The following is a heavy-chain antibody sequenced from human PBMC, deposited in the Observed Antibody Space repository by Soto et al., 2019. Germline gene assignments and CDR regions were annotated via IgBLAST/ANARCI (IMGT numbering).Heavy chain of an antibody. Sequence: ASVKVSCKASGYTFTSYAMHWVRQAPGQRLEWMGWINAGNGNTKYSQKFQGRVTITRDTSASTAYMELSSLRSEDTAIYYCARVIVRTSYSDRSGYYFKYWGQG. CDR3: ARVIVRTSYSDRSGYYFKY. V-gene: IGHV1-3*01. CDR1: GYTFTSYA. CDR2: INAGNGNT. J-gene: IGHJ1*01. D-gene: IGHD3-22*01.